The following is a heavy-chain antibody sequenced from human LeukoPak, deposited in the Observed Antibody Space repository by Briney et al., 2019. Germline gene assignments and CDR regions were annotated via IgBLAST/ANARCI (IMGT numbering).Heavy chain of an antibody. CDR2: IYHSGST. CDR1: GGSIVTSRYY. Sequence: SETLSLTCTVSGGSIVTSRYYWSWIRQPPGKGLEWIGYIYHSGSTYYNPSLKSRVTISVGGSKNQFSLKLSSVTAADTAVYYCARRMDGSSTSCYVGWFDPWGQGTLVTVSS. D-gene: IGHD2-2*01. V-gene: IGHV4-30-2*01. J-gene: IGHJ5*02. CDR3: ARRMDGSSTSCYVGWFDP.